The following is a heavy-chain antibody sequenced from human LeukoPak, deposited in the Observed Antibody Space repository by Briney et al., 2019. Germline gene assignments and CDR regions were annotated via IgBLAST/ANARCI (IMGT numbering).Heavy chain of an antibody. J-gene: IGHJ4*02. CDR2: INYSGST. D-gene: IGHD2-2*02. CDR3: ARHCSGTSCYMRGNFDY. V-gene: IGHV4-34*01. CDR1: GGSFSDYY. Sequence: SETLSLTCAVYGGSFSDYYWSWIRQPPGKGLEWIGEINYSGSTNYNPSLKSRVAISVDTSKSQFSLKLSSVTAADTAVYYCARHCSGTSCYMRGNFDYWGQGTQVTVSS.